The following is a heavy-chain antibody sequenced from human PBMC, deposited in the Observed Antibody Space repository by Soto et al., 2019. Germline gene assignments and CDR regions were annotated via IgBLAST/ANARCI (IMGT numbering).Heavy chain of an antibody. V-gene: IGHV1-69*01. Sequence: QVQLVQSGAEVKKPGSSVKVSCKASGGTFSSYAISWVRQAPGQGLEWMGGIIPISGTANYAQKFQGRVTITAHESTSTAYMELSSLRSEDTAVYYCARSQGSSTSLEIYYYYDYGMDVWGQGTTVTVSS. J-gene: IGHJ6*02. CDR2: IIPISGTA. CDR3: ARSQGSSTSLEIYYYYDYGMDV. D-gene: IGHD2-2*01. CDR1: GGTFSSYA.